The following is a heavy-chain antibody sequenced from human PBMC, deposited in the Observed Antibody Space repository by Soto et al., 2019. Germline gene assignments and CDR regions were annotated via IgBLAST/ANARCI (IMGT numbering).Heavy chain of an antibody. V-gene: IGHV3-30*18. CDR2: ISYDGSNK. Sequence: QVQLVESGGGVVQPGRSLRLSCAASGFTFSSYGMHWVRQAPGKGLEWVVVISYDGSNKYYADSVKGRFTISRDNSKNTLYLQMNSLRAEDTAVYYCAKDQARAYGMDVWGQGTTVTVSS. J-gene: IGHJ6*02. CDR3: AKDQARAYGMDV. CDR1: GFTFSSYG. D-gene: IGHD3-10*01.